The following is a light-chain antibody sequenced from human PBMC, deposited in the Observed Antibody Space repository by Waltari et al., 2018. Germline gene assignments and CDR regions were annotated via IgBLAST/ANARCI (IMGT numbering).Light chain of an antibody. Sequence: SYVLTQPPSVSVAPGKTARITCGGNNIGSKSVHWYQQKPGQAPVLVVYDDSARPSGIPDGFSGSNSGNTATLTISRVEAGDEADYYCQVWDSSSDHVVFGGGTKLTVL. CDR3: QVWDSSSDHVV. V-gene: IGLV3-21*03. CDR1: NIGSKS. J-gene: IGLJ2*01. CDR2: DDS.